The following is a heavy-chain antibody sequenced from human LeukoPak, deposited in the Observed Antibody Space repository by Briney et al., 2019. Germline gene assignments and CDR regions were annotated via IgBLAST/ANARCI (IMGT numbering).Heavy chain of an antibody. CDR2: ISGSGSSM. CDR3: ARGKRRFDY. J-gene: IGHJ4*02. CDR1: GFSFSESY. Sequence: GGSLRLSCAASGFSFSESYMSWIRQTPGRGLEWVAYISGSGSSMYDADAVKGRFTISRDNARNSLYLYMSSLRADDTAVFYCARGKRRFDYWGQGTLVTVSS. V-gene: IGHV3-11*01.